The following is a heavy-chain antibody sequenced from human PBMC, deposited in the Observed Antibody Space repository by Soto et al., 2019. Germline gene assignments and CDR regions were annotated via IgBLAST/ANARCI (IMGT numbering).Heavy chain of an antibody. J-gene: IGHJ4*02. CDR3: ARVQGIGRRRPGGIAAAGQVDY. Sequence: QVQLVESGGGVVQPGRSLRLSCAASGFTFSSYGMHWVRQAPGKGLEWVAVIWYDGSNKYYADSVKGRFTISRDNSKNPLYLQMNSLRAEDTAVYYCARVQGIGRRRPGGIAAAGQVDYWGQGTLVTVSS. CDR1: GFTFSSYG. V-gene: IGHV3-33*01. CDR2: IWYDGSNK. D-gene: IGHD6-13*01.